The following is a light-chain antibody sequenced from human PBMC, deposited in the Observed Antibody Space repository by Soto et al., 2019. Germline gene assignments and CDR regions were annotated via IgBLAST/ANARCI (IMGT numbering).Light chain of an antibody. CDR2: GTS. Sequence: LTQSPGTLSLSPGERATLFCRASQSLSSSLAWYQQKSGQAPRLIIYGTSRRATGVPVRFSGSGSGTDFTLTISSLEPEDFAVYYCQQRSNWPLTFGGGTKVDIK. CDR3: QQRSNWPLT. J-gene: IGKJ4*01. V-gene: IGKV3-11*01. CDR1: QSLSSS.